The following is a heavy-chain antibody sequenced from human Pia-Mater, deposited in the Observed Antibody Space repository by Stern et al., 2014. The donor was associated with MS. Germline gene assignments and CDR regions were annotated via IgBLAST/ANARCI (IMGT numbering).Heavy chain of an antibody. Sequence: VQLVQSGGGLVQPGGSLRLSCAASGLTLSSYWMSWVRQAPGKGLEWVANIKQDGREKYYVDAVKGRFTISRDNAKNSLFLQMNSLRAEDTAVYYCAADTRAMTVFYWGQGTLVTVSS. J-gene: IGHJ4*02. V-gene: IGHV3-7*01. CDR1: GLTLSSYW. CDR3: AADTRAMTVFY. D-gene: IGHD2-21*02. CDR2: IKQDGREK.